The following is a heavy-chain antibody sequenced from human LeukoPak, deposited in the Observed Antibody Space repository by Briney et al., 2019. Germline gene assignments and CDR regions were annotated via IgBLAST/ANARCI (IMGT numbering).Heavy chain of an antibody. D-gene: IGHD3-10*01. CDR1: GGSISSYY. CDR2: IYYSGST. V-gene: IGHV4-59*01. Sequence: PSETLSLTCTVSGGSISSYYWSWIRQPPGKGLEWIGYIYYSGSTNYNPSLKSRVTISVDTSKNQFSLNLSSVTAADTAVYCARGGPSSKYFDLWGRGTLVTVSS. J-gene: IGHJ2*01. CDR3: ARGGPSSKYFDL.